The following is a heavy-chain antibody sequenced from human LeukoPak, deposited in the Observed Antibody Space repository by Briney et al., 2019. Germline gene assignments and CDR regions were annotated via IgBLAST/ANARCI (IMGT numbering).Heavy chain of an antibody. D-gene: IGHD4-23*01. V-gene: IGHV1-69*13. J-gene: IGHJ3*02. CDR3: ARERMTTVVTDAFDI. CDR2: IIPIFGTT. Sequence: GASVTVSCKASGGTFSNSAINWVRQAPGQGLEWMGGIIPIFGTTNYAQKFQGRVTITADESTSTAYMVLSSLRSEDTAVYYCARERMTTVVTDAFDIWGQGTLVTVSS. CDR1: GGTFSNSA.